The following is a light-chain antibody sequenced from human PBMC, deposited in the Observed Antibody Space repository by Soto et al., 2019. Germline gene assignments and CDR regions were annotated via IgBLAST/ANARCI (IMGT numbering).Light chain of an antibody. CDR2: WAS. CDR3: QQYYNTPRT. V-gene: IGKV4-1*01. J-gene: IGKJ3*01. CDR1: QSVLYNSNNKNY. Sequence: DIVMTQSPDSLAVSLGERATINCKSSQSVLYNSNNKNYLAWYQQKPGQPPKLLIYWASTRESGVPDRFSGSGSGTEFTLIISNLQAEDVAVYYCQQYYNTPRTFGPGTKVESK.